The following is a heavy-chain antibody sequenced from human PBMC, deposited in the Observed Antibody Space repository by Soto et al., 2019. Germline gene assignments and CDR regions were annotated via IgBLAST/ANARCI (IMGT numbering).Heavy chain of an antibody. CDR2: VSTSGRST. CDR1: GFIFSEST. J-gene: IGHJ4*02. V-gene: IGHV3-64D*06. Sequence: GGALRLSCSASGFIFSESTIYWVRQVPGEGLEAISAVSTSGRSTYYADSVKDRFTISRDNSKNTLFLQMGSLRPEDTAIYYCVKQAHGLDGVAFDYWGQGTQVTVSS. CDR3: VKQAHGLDGVAFDY. D-gene: IGHD2-15*01.